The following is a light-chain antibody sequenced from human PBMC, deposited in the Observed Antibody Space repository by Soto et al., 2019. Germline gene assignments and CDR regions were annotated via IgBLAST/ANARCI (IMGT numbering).Light chain of an antibody. CDR3: QRSGT. V-gene: IGKV3-20*01. CDR2: GAF. J-gene: IGKJ1*01. Sequence: EIVLTQSPGTLSLSPGERATLSCRASQSISSTYLAWYQQKPGQAPRLLIYGAFSRATGIPDRFSGSGSGTDFTLTISRLEPEDFAVYYCQRSGTFGQGTKVDIK. CDR1: QSISSTY.